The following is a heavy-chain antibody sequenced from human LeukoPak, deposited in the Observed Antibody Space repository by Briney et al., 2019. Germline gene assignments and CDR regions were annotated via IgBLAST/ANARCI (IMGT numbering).Heavy chain of an antibody. D-gene: IGHD6-6*01. Sequence: PGGSLRLSCAASGFTFSSYWMSWVRQAPGRGLEWVANIKQYGSEKYYVDSVKGRFTISRDNAKNSLYLQMNSLRAEDAAVYYCARDGDEYSSSSMYFQHWGQGTLVTVSS. J-gene: IGHJ1*01. CDR2: IKQYGSEK. CDR1: GFTFSSYW. CDR3: ARDGDEYSSSSMYFQH. V-gene: IGHV3-7*01.